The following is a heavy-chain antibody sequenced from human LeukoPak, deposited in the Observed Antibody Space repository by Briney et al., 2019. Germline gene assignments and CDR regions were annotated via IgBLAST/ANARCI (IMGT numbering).Heavy chain of an antibody. J-gene: IGHJ4*02. V-gene: IGHV1-2*02. Sequence: ASVKVSCKASGYTFTAYYMHWVRQGPGQGLEWMGWINPNSGGTNYAQRFQGRVTMTRDTSISTAYMDLSRLRFDDTAVYFCARAYCSGGDCYSKSNFDSWGQGTLVTVSS. CDR2: INPNSGGT. CDR1: GYTFTAYY. CDR3: ARAYCSGGDCYSKSNFDS. D-gene: IGHD2-15*01.